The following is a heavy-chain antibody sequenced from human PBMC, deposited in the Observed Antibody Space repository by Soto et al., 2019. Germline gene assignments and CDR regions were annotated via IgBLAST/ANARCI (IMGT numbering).Heavy chain of an antibody. V-gene: IGHV4-30-2*01. CDR3: AAAPVVPAAYPTWFDP. CDR2: IYHSGST. Sequence: QLQLQESGSGLVKPSQTLSLTCAVSGGSISSGGYSWSWIRQPPGKGLEWIGYIYHSGSTYYNPSLKSRVTIAVDRSKNQFSLKLSSVTAADTAVYYCAAAPVVPAAYPTWFDPWGQGTLVTVSS. CDR1: GGSISSGGYS. D-gene: IGHD2-2*01. J-gene: IGHJ5*02.